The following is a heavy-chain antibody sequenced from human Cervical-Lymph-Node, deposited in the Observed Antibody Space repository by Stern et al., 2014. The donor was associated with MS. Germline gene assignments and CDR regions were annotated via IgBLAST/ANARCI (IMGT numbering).Heavy chain of an antibody. CDR3: AKPQQQLAFDS. CDR1: GFAFSSFG. Sequence: VQQVVSGGGAVQSGRSLSLSCAASGFAFSSFGMHWVRQAPGKGLEWVAEICYHGSNKYYADSVKGRFTISRDNSKNTLYLQMNTLRPEDTAVYYCAKPQQQLAFDSWGQGTLVTVSS. D-gene: IGHD1-1*01. CDR2: ICYHGSNK. V-gene: IGHV3-30*18. J-gene: IGHJ4*02.